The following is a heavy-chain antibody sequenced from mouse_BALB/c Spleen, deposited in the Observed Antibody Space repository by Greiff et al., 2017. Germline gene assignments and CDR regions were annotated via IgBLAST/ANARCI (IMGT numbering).Heavy chain of an antibody. D-gene: IGHD3-2*01. V-gene: IGHV1-7*01. Sequence: VQLQQSGAELAKPGASVKMSCKASGYTFTSYWMHWVKQRPGQGLEWIGYINPSTGYTEYNQKFKDKATLTADKSYSTAYMQLSSLTSEDSAVYYCARTETARADYWGQGTTLTVSS. J-gene: IGHJ2*01. CDR2: INPSTGYT. CDR3: ARTETARADY. CDR1: GYTFTSYW.